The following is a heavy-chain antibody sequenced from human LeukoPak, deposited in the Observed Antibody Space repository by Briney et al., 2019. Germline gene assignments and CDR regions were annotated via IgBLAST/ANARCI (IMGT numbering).Heavy chain of an antibody. Sequence: PSETLSLTCTVSGGSISSFYWSWIRQPPGKGLEWIGSMYYSGSANYSPSLKSRVTISVDTSKNQFSLKLSSVTAADTAVYYCASARDFGWEGIWNWGQGALVTVSS. CDR1: GGSISSFY. V-gene: IGHV4-59*08. D-gene: IGHD6-19*01. CDR2: MYYSGSA. J-gene: IGHJ4*02. CDR3: ASARDFGWEGIWN.